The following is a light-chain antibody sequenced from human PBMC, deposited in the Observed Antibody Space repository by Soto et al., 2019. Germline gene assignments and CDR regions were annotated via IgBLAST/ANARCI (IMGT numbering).Light chain of an antibody. CDR2: WAS. CDR1: QNVFYFPNKETY. V-gene: IGKV4-1*01. CDR3: QQYFRTPPT. J-gene: IGKJ1*01. Sequence: DIVMTQSPDSLTVSLGARAAIYCKSSQNVFYFPNKETYLAWYQQKPGQPPNLLIYWASTRESGVPDRFRGSGSGTDFALTISSLLAEDVAVYYCQQYFRTPPTFGQGTKVEIK.